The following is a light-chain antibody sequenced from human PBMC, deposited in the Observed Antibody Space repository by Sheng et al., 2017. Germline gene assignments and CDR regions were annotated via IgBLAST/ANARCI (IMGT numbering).Light chain of an antibody. CDR3: QQYCSSPPRYT. CDR2: GAS. Sequence: EIVLTQSPGTLSLSPGERATLSCRASQSVSSSYLAWYQQKPGQAPRLLIYGASSRATGIPERFSGSGSGTDFSLTISRLEPEDFAVYYCQQYCSSPPRYTFGQGTKLEIK. J-gene: IGKJ2*01. V-gene: IGKV3-20*01. CDR1: QSVSSSY.